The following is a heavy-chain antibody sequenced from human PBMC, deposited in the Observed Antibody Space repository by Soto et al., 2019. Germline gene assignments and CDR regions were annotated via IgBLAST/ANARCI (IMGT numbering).Heavy chain of an antibody. V-gene: IGHV3-23*01. CDR3: AKDSLSGASRILGRTKMDV. CDR1: GFTFSSYA. Sequence: GGSLRLSCAASGFTFSSYAMSWVRQAPGKGLEWVSAISGSGGSTYYADSVKGRFTISRDNSKNTLYLQMNSLRAEDTAVYYFAKDSLSGASRILGRTKMDVWGKGPTVTVSS. J-gene: IGHJ6*04. D-gene: IGHD3-3*02. CDR2: ISGSGGST.